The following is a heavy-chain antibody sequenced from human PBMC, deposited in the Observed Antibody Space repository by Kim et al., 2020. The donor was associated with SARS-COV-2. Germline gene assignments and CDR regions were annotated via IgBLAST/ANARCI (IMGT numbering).Heavy chain of an antibody. J-gene: IGHJ4*02. V-gene: IGHV3-7*01. Sequence: GGSLRLSCAASGFTFGNYCMSWVRQAPGKGLEWVANIKQDGSDKYYVDSVKGRFTISRDNAKNSLYLQMNSLRAEDTAVYYCARYPFLTGSYRGFFDYWGLGTLVTVSS. CDR1: GFTFGNYC. CDR3: ARYPFLTGSYRGFFDY. D-gene: IGHD3-9*01. CDR2: IKQDGSDK.